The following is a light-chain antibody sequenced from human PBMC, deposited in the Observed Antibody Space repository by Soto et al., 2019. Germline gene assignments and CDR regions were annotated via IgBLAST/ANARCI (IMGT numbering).Light chain of an antibody. CDR1: SSDVGGYNH. J-gene: IGLJ1*01. V-gene: IGLV2-14*01. CDR3: VSYTSSTTYV. CDR2: DVT. Sequence: QSVLTQPASVSDSPGQSITISCTGTSSDVGGYNHVSWYQQHPGKAPKLMIYDVTHRPAGVSNRFSGSKSGSTASLIISGLQAEDEADYYCVSYTSSTTYVFGTGTKLTVL.